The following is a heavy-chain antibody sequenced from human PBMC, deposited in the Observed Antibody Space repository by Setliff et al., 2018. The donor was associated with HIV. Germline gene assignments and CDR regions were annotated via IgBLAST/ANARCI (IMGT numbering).Heavy chain of an antibody. J-gene: IGHJ4*02. D-gene: IGHD1-26*01. CDR2: ISYSTGYI. V-gene: IGHV3-21*01. CDR1: GFTFSSYT. CDR3: APLVGATGAPSY. Sequence: PGGSLRLSCAASGFTFSSYTMNWVRQAPGKGLEWVSSISYSTGYIYYADSVKGRFTISRDNAKSSLYLQMNSLRAEDTAVYYCAPLVGATGAPSYWGQGTLVTVSS.